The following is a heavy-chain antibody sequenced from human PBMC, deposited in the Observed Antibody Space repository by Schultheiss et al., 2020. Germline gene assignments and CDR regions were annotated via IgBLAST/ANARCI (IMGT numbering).Heavy chain of an antibody. D-gene: IGHD4-23*01. V-gene: IGHV4-59*12. CDR3: ARIGGTHDAFDI. CDR1: GGSISDYY. CDR2: IYYSGST. Sequence: SETLSLTCAVSGGSISDYYWSWIRQPPGKGLEWIGSIYYSGSTYYNPSLKSRVTISVDTSKNQFSLKLSSVTAADTAVYYCARIGGTHDAFDIWGQGTMVTVSS. J-gene: IGHJ3*02.